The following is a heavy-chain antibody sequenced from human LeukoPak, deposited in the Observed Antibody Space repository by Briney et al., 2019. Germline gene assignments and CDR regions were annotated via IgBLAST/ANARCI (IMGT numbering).Heavy chain of an antibody. V-gene: IGHV3-74*01. Sequence: GGSLRLSCAASGFTFSSYWMHWVRQAPGKGLVWVSRINSDGSSTSYADSVKGRFTISRDNAKNTLYLQMNSLRAEDTAVYYCARDVTYYYGSGSFDYWGQGTLVTVSS. CDR2: INSDGSST. CDR3: ARDVTYYYGSGSFDY. J-gene: IGHJ4*02. D-gene: IGHD3-10*01. CDR1: GFTFSSYW.